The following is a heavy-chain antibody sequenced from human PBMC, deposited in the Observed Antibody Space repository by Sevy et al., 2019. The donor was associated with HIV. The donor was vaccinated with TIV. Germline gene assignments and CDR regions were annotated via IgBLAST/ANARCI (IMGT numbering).Heavy chain of an antibody. CDR2: ISATSTTI. J-gene: IGHJ3*02. CDR1: GFVLNLYE. CDR3: AREIFGVDDAFDI. V-gene: IGHV3-48*03. Sequence: GGSLRLSCAASGFVLNLYEMNWVRQAPGKGLEWISCISATSTTINYADSVKGRFIISRDNAKNSVYLQMNSLRAEDTALYYCAREIFGVDDAFDIWGQGTMVTVSS. D-gene: IGHD3-3*01.